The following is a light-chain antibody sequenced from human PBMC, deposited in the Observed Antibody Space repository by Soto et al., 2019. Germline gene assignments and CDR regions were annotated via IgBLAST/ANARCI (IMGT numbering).Light chain of an antibody. V-gene: IGKV1-5*01. CDR1: QSISSW. Sequence: DIQMTQSPSSLSASVGDRVTITCRASQSISSWLAWYQQKPGKAPKLLIFDAFSLESGVPSRFSASGSGTDFTLTISSLQPEDFATYYCLQDYSTPLTFGGGTKVDIK. CDR2: DAF. CDR3: LQDYSTPLT. J-gene: IGKJ4*01.